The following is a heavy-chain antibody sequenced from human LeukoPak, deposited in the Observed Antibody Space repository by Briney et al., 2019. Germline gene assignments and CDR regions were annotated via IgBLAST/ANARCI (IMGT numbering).Heavy chain of an antibody. CDR2: VSPDGSTT. J-gene: IGHJ4*02. CDR1: GFTFSSYW. Sequence: PGGSLRLSCAASGFTFSSYWMHWVRQTPGKGLVWVSRVSPDGSTTYYADSVKGRFTISRDNAKNTLYQQMNSLRAEDTAVYYCAKYYNSGTYSLDYWGQGTLVTVSS. CDR3: AKYYNSGTYSLDY. D-gene: IGHD3-10*01. V-gene: IGHV3-74*01.